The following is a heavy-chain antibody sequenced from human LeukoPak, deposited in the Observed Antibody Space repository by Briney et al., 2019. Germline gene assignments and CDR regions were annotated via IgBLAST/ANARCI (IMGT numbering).Heavy chain of an antibody. CDR3: ASFHYNYVWGTYREGGNY. J-gene: IGHJ4*02. Sequence: GASVKVSCKTSGYTFINYGISWVRQAPGQGLEWMGWISPYNGNTNYAQKFQGRVTMTTDTSTSTAYMELRSLRSDDTAVYYCASFHYNYVWGTYREGGNYWGQGTLVTVSS. CDR2: ISPYNGNT. V-gene: IGHV1-18*01. D-gene: IGHD3-16*02. CDR1: GYTFINYG.